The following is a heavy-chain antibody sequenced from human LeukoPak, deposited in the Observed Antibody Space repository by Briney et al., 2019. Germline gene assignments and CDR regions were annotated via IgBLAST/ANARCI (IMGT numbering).Heavy chain of an antibody. Sequence: SETLSLTCAVYGGSFSGYYWSWIRQPPGKGLEWIGEINHSGSTNYNPSLKSRVTISVDTSKNQFSLKLSSVTAADTAVYYCARGDRVATILYFDYWGQGALVTVSS. CDR3: ARGDRVATILYFDY. CDR2: INHSGST. J-gene: IGHJ4*02. D-gene: IGHD5-12*01. V-gene: IGHV4-34*01. CDR1: GGSFSGYY.